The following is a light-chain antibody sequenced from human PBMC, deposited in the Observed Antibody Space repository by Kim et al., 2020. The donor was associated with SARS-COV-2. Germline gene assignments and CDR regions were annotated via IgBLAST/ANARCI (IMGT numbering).Light chain of an antibody. CDR3: QQYISAPLT. J-gene: IGKJ1*01. CDR2: VAS. V-gene: IGKV3-20*01. CDR1: ESVSTRQ. Sequence: APGERAALPCRASESVSTRQVAWYQQKPGQAPRLLIYVASNRATGIPDRFSGSGSGTDFTLTISRLEPEDFAMYYCQQYISAPLTFGQGTKVDIK.